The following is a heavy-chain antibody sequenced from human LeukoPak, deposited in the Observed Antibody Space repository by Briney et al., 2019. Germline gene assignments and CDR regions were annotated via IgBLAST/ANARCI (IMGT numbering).Heavy chain of an antibody. CDR3: ARVYYYDSSGYLGSGAFDI. D-gene: IGHD3-22*01. Sequence: GGSLRVSCAASGFTHSSYSMNWVRQAPGKWLDWVPPISSSSSYIYYADSVKGRFTISRDNAKNSLYLQMNSLRAEDTAVYYCARVYYYDSSGYLGSGAFDIWGQGTMVTVSS. V-gene: IGHV3-21*01. CDR1: GFTHSSYS. J-gene: IGHJ3*02. CDR2: ISSSSSYI.